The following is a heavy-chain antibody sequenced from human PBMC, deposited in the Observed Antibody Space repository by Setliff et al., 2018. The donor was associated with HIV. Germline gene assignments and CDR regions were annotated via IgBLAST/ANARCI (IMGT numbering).Heavy chain of an antibody. J-gene: IGHJ4*02. CDR1: GASISSGSYY. Sequence: SETLSLTCTVSGASISSGSYYWSWIRQPAGKGLEWIGHLYTSGSTNYNPSLKSRVTMSVDTSKNQFSLKLSSVTAADTAVYYCAGDVWRGSGWYGLDYWGQGMLVTVSS. CDR3: AGDVWRGSGWYGLDY. V-gene: IGHV4-61*09. D-gene: IGHD6-19*01. CDR2: LYTSGST.